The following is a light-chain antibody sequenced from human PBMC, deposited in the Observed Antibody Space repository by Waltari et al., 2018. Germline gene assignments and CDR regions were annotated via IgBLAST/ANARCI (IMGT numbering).Light chain of an antibody. CDR2: SAS. J-gene: IGKJ4*01. CDR1: QSISNN. V-gene: IGKV3-15*01. CDR3: QQYKNWPPLT. Sequence: EIVITQFPATLSLSLGERATLSCRASQSISNNLAWYQPKLGQAPRLLIHSASTRATGIPDRFSGSGSGTEFTLTISSLQSEDFALYYCQQYKNWPPLTFGGGTKVEIK.